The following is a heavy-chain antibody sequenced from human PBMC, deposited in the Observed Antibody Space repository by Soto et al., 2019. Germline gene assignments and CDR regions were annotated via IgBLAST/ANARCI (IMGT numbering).Heavy chain of an antibody. CDR3: ARVKSGSSYQYYYYGMDV. CDR1: GGTFSSYA. Sequence: SSVKVSCKASGGTFSSYAISWVRQAPGQGLEWKGGIIPIFGTANYAQKFQGRVTITADESTSTAYMELSSLRSEDTAVYYCARVKSGSSYQYYYYGMDVWGQGTTVTVSS. V-gene: IGHV1-69*13. D-gene: IGHD6-6*01. J-gene: IGHJ6*02. CDR2: IIPIFGTA.